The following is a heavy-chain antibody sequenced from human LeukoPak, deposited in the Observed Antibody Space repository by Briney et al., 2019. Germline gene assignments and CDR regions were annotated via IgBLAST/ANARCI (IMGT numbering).Heavy chain of an antibody. CDR2: ISSRGSAI. CDR1: GVTFSSYE. V-gene: IGHV3-48*03. D-gene: IGHD1-1*01. J-gene: IGHJ3*02. Sequence: GGSLRLSCAASGVTFSSYEMNWVRQAPGKGLEWVSYISSRGSAIYYADSVKGRFTISRDNAKNSLYLQMNSLRADDTAVYYCARGGHDPGIPFDIWGQGTMVTVSS. CDR3: ARGGHDPGIPFDI.